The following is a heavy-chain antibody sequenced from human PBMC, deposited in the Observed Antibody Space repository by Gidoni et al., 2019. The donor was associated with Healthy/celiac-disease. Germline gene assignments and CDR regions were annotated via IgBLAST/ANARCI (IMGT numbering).Heavy chain of an antibody. V-gene: IGHV1-24*01. J-gene: IGHJ4*02. Sequence: VQLVQSGAEVKKPGASVKVSCKVSGYTRNEISMHWVRQAPGKGLEWMGGFDPEDGETIYAQKFQGRVTMTEDTSTDTAYMELSILRSEDTAVYYCATELWDSGSYSYYFDYCGQGTLVTVSS. D-gene: IGHD1-26*01. CDR1: GYTRNEIS. CDR2: FDPEDGET. CDR3: ATELWDSGSYSYYFDY.